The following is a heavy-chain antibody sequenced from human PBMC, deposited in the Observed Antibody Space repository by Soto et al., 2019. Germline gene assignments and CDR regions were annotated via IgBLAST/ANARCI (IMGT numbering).Heavy chain of an antibody. CDR2: IYHSGST. Sequence: SETLSLTCAVSGCSISSGYYWGWIRQPPGKGLEWIGSIYHSGSTYYNPSLKSRVTISVDTSKNQFSLKLSSVTDADTAVYYCARGIHQSGYGAGNWFDPWGQGTRVT. V-gene: IGHV4-38-2*01. J-gene: IGHJ5*02. D-gene: IGHD5-12*01. CDR1: GCSISSGYY. CDR3: ARGIHQSGYGAGNWFDP.